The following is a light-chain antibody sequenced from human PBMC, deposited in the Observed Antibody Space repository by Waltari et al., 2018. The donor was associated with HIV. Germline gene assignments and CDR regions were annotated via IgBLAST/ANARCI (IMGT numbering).Light chain of an antibody. CDR1: QSVSNN. V-gene: IGKV3-15*01. J-gene: IGKJ2*01. CDR2: GAS. Sequence: EIVMTQSPVTLSVSPGERATLSCRASQSVSNNLAWYQHKPGQAPRLLIYGASTRATGIPARFSGSGSGTEFTLTISSLQSEDSAVYYCQQFNNLYTFGQGTKLEIK. CDR3: QQFNNLYT.